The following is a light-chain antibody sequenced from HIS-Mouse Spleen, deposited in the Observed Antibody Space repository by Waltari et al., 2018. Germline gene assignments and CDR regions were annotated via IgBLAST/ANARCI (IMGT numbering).Light chain of an antibody. CDR3: AAWDDSLSGHWV. CDR1: SSNIGSNY. Sequence: QSVLTQPPSASGTPGQRVTISCSGSSSNIGSNYVYWYQQLPGTAPKLLIYRNKQRPSGVPDRFSGSKSGTSASLAISGLWSEDEADYYCAAWDDSLSGHWVFGGGTKLTVL. J-gene: IGLJ3*02. V-gene: IGLV1-47*03. CDR2: RNK.